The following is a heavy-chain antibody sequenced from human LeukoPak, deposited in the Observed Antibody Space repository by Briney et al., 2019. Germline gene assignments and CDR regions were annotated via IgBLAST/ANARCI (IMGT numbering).Heavy chain of an antibody. CDR2: FGTNGGRT. CDR3: VRSNSPSDYYGMDV. Sequence: PGGPLLLSCSASGFIFSSYAMHWGRQAPEKGLEYVSVFGTNGGRTYYADSVKGRFPVSRDNYKNTLYLQMSRLRGEDTAVYYCVRSNSPSDYYGMDVWGRGTTVIVSS. D-gene: IGHD2/OR15-2a*01. J-gene: IGHJ6*02. V-gene: IGHV3-64D*09. CDR1: GFIFSSYA.